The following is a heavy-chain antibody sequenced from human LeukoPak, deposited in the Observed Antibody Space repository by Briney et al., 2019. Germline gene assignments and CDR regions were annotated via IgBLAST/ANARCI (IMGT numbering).Heavy chain of an antibody. D-gene: IGHD4-17*01. CDR3: ARDLYGDYAFDI. CDR1: GFTFSSYS. Sequence: GGSLRLSCAASGFTFSSYSMNWVRQAPGKGLEWVSSISSGGDHISCADSVKGRFTISRDNANNLVYLQMNCLRAEDTAVFYCARDLYGDYAFDIWGQGTVVTVSS. CDR2: ISSGGDHI. J-gene: IGHJ3*02. V-gene: IGHV3-21*01.